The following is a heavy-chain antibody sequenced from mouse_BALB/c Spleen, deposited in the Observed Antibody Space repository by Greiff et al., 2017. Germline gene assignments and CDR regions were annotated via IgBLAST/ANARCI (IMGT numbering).Heavy chain of an antibody. J-gene: IGHJ2*01. V-gene: IGHV5-17*02. Sequence: EVQVVESGGGLVQPGGSRKLSCAASGFTFSSFGMHWVRQAPEKGLEWVAYISSGSSTIYYADTVKGRFTISRDNPKNTLFLQMTSLRSEDTAMYYCARGALLRYPDYWGQGTTLTVSS. CDR1: GFTFSSFG. D-gene: IGHD1-1*01. CDR2: ISSGSSTI. CDR3: ARGALLRYPDY.